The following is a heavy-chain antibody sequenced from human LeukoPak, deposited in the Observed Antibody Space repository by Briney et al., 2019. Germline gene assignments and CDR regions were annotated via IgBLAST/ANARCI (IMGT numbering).Heavy chain of an antibody. CDR2: IYPGDSDT. J-gene: IGHJ4*02. CDR3: ARQVTMVRGVIIPLHYFDY. CDR1: GYSFTSYW. D-gene: IGHD3-10*01. V-gene: IGHV5-51*01. Sequence: GESLKISCKGSGYSFTSYWIGWVRQMPGKGLEWMGIIYPGDSDTRYSPSFQGQVTISDDKSISTAYLQWSSLKASDTAMYYCARQVTMVRGVIIPLHYFDYWGQGTLVTVSS.